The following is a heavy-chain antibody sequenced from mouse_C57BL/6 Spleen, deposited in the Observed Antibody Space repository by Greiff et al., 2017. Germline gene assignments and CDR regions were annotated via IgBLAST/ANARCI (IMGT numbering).Heavy chain of an antibody. CDR1: GFTFSDYG. J-gene: IGHJ4*01. CDR3: ARSWGYDGGYARDY. CDR2: ICSGSSTI. Sequence: VQLQQSGGGLVKPGGSLKLSCAASGFTFSDYGMHWVRQAPEQGLEWVAYICSGSSTIYYADTVKGRFPISRDNAKKTLFLQVTSLRSEDTSMYYCARSWGYDGGYARDYWGQGTSVTVSS. D-gene: IGHD2-2*01. V-gene: IGHV5-17*01.